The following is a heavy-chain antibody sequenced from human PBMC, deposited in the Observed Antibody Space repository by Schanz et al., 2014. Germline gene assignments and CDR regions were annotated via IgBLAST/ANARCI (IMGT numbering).Heavy chain of an antibody. CDR2: ISAYNGNT. Sequence: QVLQVQSGSELKKPGTSVKVSCKASGYTFSSYTISWVRQAPGQGLEWMGWISAYNGNTNYAQKVQGRVTMTTDTSTGTAYMELRSLRSDDTAVYYCARVQDDILTGSEYYYGMDVWGQGTTVTVSS. J-gene: IGHJ6*02. V-gene: IGHV1-18*01. CDR1: GYTFSSYT. CDR3: ARVQDDILTGSEYYYGMDV. D-gene: IGHD3-9*01.